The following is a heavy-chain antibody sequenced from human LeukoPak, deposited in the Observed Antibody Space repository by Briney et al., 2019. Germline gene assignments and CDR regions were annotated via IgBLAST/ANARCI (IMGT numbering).Heavy chain of an antibody. J-gene: IGHJ4*02. CDR3: AREGGFYRPLDY. CDR2: VHLDGRT. CDR1: GGSISSTNW. V-gene: IGHV4-4*02. D-gene: IGHD3-3*01. Sequence: TSETLSLICGVSGGSISSTNWWTWVRQPPGKGLEWIGEVHLDGRTNYNPSLESRLTMSVDLSENHISPKLTSVTAADTAVYYCAREGGFYRPLDYSGQGTLVTVSS.